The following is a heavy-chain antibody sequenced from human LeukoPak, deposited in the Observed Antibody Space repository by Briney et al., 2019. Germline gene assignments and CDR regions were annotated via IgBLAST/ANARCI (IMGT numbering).Heavy chain of an antibody. CDR3: ARSVVVPAAGYDY. D-gene: IGHD2-2*01. Sequence: SQTLSLTCTVSGGSISSGSYYWSWIRQPAGKGLECIGRIYTSGSTNYNPSLKSRVTISVDTSKNQFSLKLSSVTAADTAVYYCARSVVVPAAGYDYWGQGTLLTVSS. CDR2: IYTSGST. V-gene: IGHV4-61*02. J-gene: IGHJ4*02. CDR1: GGSISSGSYY.